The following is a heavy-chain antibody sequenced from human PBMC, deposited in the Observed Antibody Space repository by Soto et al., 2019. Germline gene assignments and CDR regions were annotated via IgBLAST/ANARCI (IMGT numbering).Heavy chain of an antibody. V-gene: IGHV3-33*01. Sequence: QEQLVESGGGMVQPGRSLRLSCEASGFTLSYFGMHWVRQAPGKGLEWVAVAWHDGRHLGYAESERGRFTISRDDSKNTLFLQIDRLRVEDTAVYLGVRDRGTWTLGVCASRGVDVWGQGTLVTVSS. D-gene: IGHD3-10*01. CDR1: GFTLSYFG. J-gene: IGHJ3*01. CDR3: VRDRGTWTLGVCASRGVDV. CDR2: AWHDGRHL.